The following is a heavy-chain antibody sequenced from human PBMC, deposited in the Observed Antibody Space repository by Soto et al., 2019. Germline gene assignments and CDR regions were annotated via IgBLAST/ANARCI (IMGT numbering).Heavy chain of an antibody. CDR2: IYNDGTYS. V-gene: IGHV3-74*01. J-gene: IGHJ4*02. Sequence: LRLSCSASGFIFKMYWMHWVRQSPGKGLVWISRIYNDGTYSDYADSVRGRFTISRDNVNDTLYLQMNNLRAEDSGLYYCTRGPRPISTGTGAYWGQGTQVTVSS. D-gene: IGHD3-10*01. CDR1: GFIFKMYW. CDR3: TRGPRPISTGTGAY.